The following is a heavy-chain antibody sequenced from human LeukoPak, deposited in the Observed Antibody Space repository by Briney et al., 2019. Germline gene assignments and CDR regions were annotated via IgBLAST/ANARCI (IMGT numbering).Heavy chain of an antibody. Sequence: KPSETLSLTCTVSGGSISSYYWNWIRQPPGKGLEWIGYIYSSGSTNYNPSLKSRVTISVDTSKNQFSLKLSSVTAADTAVYYCARGPTKYYFDYWGQGTLVTVSS. CDR1: GGSISSYY. CDR2: IYSSGST. CDR3: ARGPTKYYFDY. V-gene: IGHV4-59*01. J-gene: IGHJ4*02. D-gene: IGHD2-8*01.